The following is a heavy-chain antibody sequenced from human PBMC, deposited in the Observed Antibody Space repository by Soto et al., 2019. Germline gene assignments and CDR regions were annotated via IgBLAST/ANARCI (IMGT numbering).Heavy chain of an antibody. D-gene: IGHD3-3*01. V-gene: IGHV3-21*01. CDR2: ISSSSSYI. CDR1: GFTFSSYS. CDR3: ARSWSLRFLEWSEGGDWFDP. J-gene: IGHJ5*02. Sequence: GGSLRLSCAASGFTFSSYSMNWVRQAPGKGLEWVSSISSSSSYIYYADSVKGRFTISRDNAKNSLYLQMNSLRAEDTAVYYCARSWSLRFLEWSEGGDWFDPWGQGTLVTVSS.